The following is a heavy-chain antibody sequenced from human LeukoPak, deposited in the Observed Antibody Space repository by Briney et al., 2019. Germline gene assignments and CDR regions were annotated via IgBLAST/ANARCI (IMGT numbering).Heavy chain of an antibody. Sequence: GGSLRLSCAASGFTFSSYAMSWVRQAPGKGLEWVSAISGSGGSTYYADSVKGRFTISRDNSKNTLYLQMNSLRAEDTAVYYCALLVVVVAAKKQYFQHWGQGTLVTVSS. J-gene: IGHJ1*01. CDR3: ALLVVVVAAKKQYFQH. CDR1: GFTFSSYA. V-gene: IGHV3-23*01. D-gene: IGHD2-15*01. CDR2: ISGSGGST.